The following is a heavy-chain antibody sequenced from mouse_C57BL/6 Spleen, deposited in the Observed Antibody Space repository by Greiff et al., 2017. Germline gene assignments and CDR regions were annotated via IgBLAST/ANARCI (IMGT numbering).Heavy chain of an antibody. Sequence: EVKLVESGGGLVKPGGSLKLSCAASGFTFSDYGMHWVRQAPEKGLEWVAYISSGSSTIYYADTVKGRFTISRDNAKNTLFLQMTGLRSEDTAMYYCAKDYDDDGMLWGQGTSVTVSS. CDR1: GFTFSDYG. V-gene: IGHV5-17*01. CDR3: AKDYDDDGML. J-gene: IGHJ4*01. D-gene: IGHD2-4*01. CDR2: ISSGSSTI.